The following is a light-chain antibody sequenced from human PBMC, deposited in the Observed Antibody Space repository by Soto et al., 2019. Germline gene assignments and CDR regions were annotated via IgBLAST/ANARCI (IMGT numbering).Light chain of an antibody. V-gene: IGKV1-33*01. CDR1: QDISNY. CDR2: DAS. J-gene: IGKJ2*01. Sequence: DIQMTQSPSSLSASVGDRVTITCQASQDISNYLNWYQQKPGKAPKLLIDDASNFETGVPSRFSGSGSGTDFTFTISSLQAEYIATYYWQQYDNLPYTFGHGTKLEIK. CDR3: QQYDNLPYT.